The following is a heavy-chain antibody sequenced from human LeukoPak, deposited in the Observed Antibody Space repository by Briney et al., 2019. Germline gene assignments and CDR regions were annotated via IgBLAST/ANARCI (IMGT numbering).Heavy chain of an antibody. D-gene: IGHD3-22*01. V-gene: IGHV7-4-1*02. J-gene: IGHJ4*02. CDR3: ARGRWWDYDSSGYYYPSFDY. CDR1: GYTFTSYA. CDR2: INTNTGNP. Sequence: ASVKVSCKASGYTFTSYAMNWVRQAPGQGLEWMGWINTNTGNPTYAQGFTGRFVFSLDTSVSTAYLQISSLKAEDTAVYYCARGRWWDYDSSGYYYPSFDYWGQGTLVTVSS.